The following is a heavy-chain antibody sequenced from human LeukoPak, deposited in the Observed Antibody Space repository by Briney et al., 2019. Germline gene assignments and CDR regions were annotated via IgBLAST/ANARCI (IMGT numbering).Heavy chain of an antibody. V-gene: IGHV3-23*01. CDR1: GFSFHIYA. CDR3: AKDIPALGYLDP. D-gene: IGHD3-3*02. J-gene: IGHJ2*01. CDR2: ISSSGHRT. Sequence: PGGSLRLSCEASGFSFHIYAMTWVRQAPGKGLEWVSSISSSGHRTYYADSVKGRFTISRDNSKLFLYLELTSLRTDDTAMYYCAKDIPALGYLDPWGRGTLVTVSS.